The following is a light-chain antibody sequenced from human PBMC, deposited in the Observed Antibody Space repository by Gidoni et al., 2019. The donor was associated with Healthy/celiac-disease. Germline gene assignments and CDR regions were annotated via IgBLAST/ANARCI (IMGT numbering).Light chain of an antibody. CDR3: QQRSN. CDR1: QSVSSY. CDR2: DAS. J-gene: IGKJ4*01. V-gene: IGKV3-11*01. Sequence: EIVLTQSPATLSLSPGERATLSCRASQSVSSYLAGYQQKPGQAPRLLIYDASNRATGIPARFSGSGSGTDFTLTISSLEPEDFAVYYCQQRSNFXGXTKVEIK.